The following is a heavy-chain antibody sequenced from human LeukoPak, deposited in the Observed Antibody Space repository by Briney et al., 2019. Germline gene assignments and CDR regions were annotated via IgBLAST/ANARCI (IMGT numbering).Heavy chain of an antibody. D-gene: IGHD3-10*01. CDR3: ARGMGAAGSSQFDY. J-gene: IGHJ4*02. V-gene: IGHV3-30-3*01. CDR1: GFTFSSYV. CDR2: ISHDGSNK. Sequence: GGSLRLSCAASGFTFSSYVLNWVRQALGKGLEWVAIISHDGSNKYYADSVKGRFTISRDNSKNTLYLQVNSLRAEDTAVYYCARGMGAAGSSQFDYWGQGTLVTVSS.